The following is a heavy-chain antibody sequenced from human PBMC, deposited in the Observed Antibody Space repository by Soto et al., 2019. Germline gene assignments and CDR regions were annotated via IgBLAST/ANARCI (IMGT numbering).Heavy chain of an antibody. D-gene: IGHD2-8*02. Sequence: GGSLRLSCAASGFTCRSYDMSWVRQAPGKGLEWVSTILVGGSTHYPDSVKGRFTISRDNSKNTVFLQMNSLTAGDTAVYYCAKATATGGGAFDICGQGTMVTVSS. J-gene: IGHJ3*02. CDR2: ILVGGST. V-gene: IGHV3-23*01. CDR1: GFTCRSYD. CDR3: AKATATGGGAFDI.